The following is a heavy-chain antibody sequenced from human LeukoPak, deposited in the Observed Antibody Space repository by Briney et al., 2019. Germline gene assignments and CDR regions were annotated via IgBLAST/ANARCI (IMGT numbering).Heavy chain of an antibody. J-gene: IGHJ4*02. CDR3: ANRAAFGDYFDY. Sequence: GGSLRLSCAASGFAFSSYAMSWVRQAPGKGLEWVSTISGSGGSAYYADSVKGRFTISRDNSKNTLYLQMNSLRAEDTAVYYCANRAAFGDYFDYWGQGTLVTVSS. V-gene: IGHV3-23*01. D-gene: IGHD3-10*01. CDR2: ISGSGGSA. CDR1: GFAFSSYA.